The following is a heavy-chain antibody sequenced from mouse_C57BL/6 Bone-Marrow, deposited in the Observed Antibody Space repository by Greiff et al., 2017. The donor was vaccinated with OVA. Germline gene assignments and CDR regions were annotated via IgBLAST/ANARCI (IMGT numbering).Heavy chain of an antibody. V-gene: IGHV1-81*01. D-gene: IGHD1-1*01. J-gene: IGHJ2*01. CDR2: IYPRSGNT. CDR3: ASYYGSTDFDY. Sequence: VKLMESGAELARPGASVKLSCKASGYTFTSYGISWVKQRTGQGLEWIGEIYPRSGNTYYNEKFKGKATLTADKSSSTAYMELRSLTSEDSAVYFCASYYGSTDFDYWGQGTTLTVSS. CDR1: GYTFTSYG.